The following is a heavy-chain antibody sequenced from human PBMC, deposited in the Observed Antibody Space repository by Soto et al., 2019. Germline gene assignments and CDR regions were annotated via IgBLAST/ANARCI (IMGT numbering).Heavy chain of an antibody. J-gene: IGHJ5*02. CDR3: VRDRYSSSGWFDT. V-gene: IGHV6-1*01. Sequence: PSQTLSLTCAISGDSVSRYSAAWNWIRQSPSGGLERLGRTYYRSRFFSDYAEDVKIRIIINPDTSKNQFSLQLKSVTPEDTAVYCCVRDRYSSSGWFDTWGQGTPVTVSS. D-gene: IGHD3-10*01. CDR1: GDSVSRYSAA. CDR2: TYYRSRFFS.